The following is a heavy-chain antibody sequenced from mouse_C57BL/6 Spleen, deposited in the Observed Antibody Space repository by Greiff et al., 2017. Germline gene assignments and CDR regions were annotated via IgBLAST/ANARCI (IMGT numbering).Heavy chain of an antibody. CDR3: ARSYYGSSYGRAMDY. D-gene: IGHD1-1*01. CDR1: GYTFTSYW. V-gene: IGHV1-55*01. Sequence: QVQLKQPGAELVKPGASVKMSCKASGYTFTSYWITWVKQRPGQGLEWIGDIYPGSGSTNYNEKFKSKATLTVDTSSSTAYMQLSSLTSEDSAVYYCARSYYGSSYGRAMDYWGQGTSVTVSS. CDR2: IYPGSGST. J-gene: IGHJ4*01.